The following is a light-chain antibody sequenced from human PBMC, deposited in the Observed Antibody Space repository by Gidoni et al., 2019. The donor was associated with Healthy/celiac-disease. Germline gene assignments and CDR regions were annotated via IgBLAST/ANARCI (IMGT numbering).Light chain of an antibody. V-gene: IGKV1-33*01. CDR2: DAS. CDR3: QQYDNPMYT. Sequence: DLQMTPSPSSLSASVGDRVTITCQASQDISNYLNWYQQKPGKAPKLLIYDASNLETGVPSRFSGSGSGTDFTFTISSLQPEDIATYYCQQYDNPMYTFGQGTKLEIK. CDR1: QDISNY. J-gene: IGKJ2*01.